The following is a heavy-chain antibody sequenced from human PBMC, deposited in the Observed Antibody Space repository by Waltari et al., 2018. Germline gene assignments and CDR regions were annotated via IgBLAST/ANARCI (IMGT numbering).Heavy chain of an antibody. CDR1: GYTFTGYY. CDR3: AREARGGDDVYYYYYYGMDV. D-gene: IGHD5-12*01. CDR2: INPNSGGT. Sequence: QVQLVQSGAEVKKPGASVKVSCKASGYTFTGYYMHWVRQAPGQGLEWMGWINPNSGGTNYAQKFPGWCTETRDTAISTAYMELGRLRSDDTAVYYCAREARGGDDVYYYYYYGMDVWGQGTTVTVSS. V-gene: IGHV1-2*04. J-gene: IGHJ6*02.